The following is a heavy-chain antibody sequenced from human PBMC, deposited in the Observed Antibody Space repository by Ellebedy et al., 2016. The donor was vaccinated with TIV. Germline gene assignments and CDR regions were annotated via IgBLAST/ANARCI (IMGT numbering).Heavy chain of an antibody. D-gene: IGHD3-22*01. Sequence: GGSLRLSCAASGFTFGSFAMHWVRQAPGKGLEWLSVISGGGDNTYHADSAKGRFTIIRDNSKNTLYLQMDRLRAEDTAVYYCAKGTSSGFNYDRVGCEYWGQGTLVTVSS. CDR2: ISGGGDNT. CDR1: GFTFGSFA. CDR3: AKGTSSGFNYDRVGCEY. J-gene: IGHJ4*02. V-gene: IGHV3-23*01.